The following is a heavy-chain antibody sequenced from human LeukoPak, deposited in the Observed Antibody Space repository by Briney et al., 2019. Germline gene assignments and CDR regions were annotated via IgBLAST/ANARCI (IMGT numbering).Heavy chain of an antibody. Sequence: GGSLRLSCAASGFTFSETWMTWVRQAPGKGLEWVANIKYDGSEKYYVDSVKGRFTISRDNAKNSLSLQVNSLRAEDTAAYYCAKYHYGSGTSLAYWGQGTLVTVSS. CDR3: AKYHYGSGTSLAY. CDR1: GFTFSETW. V-gene: IGHV3-7*01. D-gene: IGHD3-10*01. CDR2: IKYDGSEK. J-gene: IGHJ4*02.